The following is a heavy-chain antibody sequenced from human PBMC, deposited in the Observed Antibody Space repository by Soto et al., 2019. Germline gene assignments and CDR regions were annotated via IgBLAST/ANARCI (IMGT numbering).Heavy chain of an antibody. V-gene: IGHV3-21*01. CDR1: GFAFNNYG. CDR2: ISSSSSYI. Sequence: GGSLRLSCTVSGFAFNNYGINWVRQAPGKGLEWVSSISSSSSYIYYADSVKGRFTISRDNAKNSLYLQMNSLRAEDTAVYYCARDWKYSSSPEIRYNWFDPWGQGTLVTVSS. D-gene: IGHD6-13*01. J-gene: IGHJ5*02. CDR3: ARDWKYSSSPEIRYNWFDP.